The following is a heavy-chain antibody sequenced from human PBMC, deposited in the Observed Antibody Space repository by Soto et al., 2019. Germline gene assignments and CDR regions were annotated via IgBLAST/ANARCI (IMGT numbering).Heavy chain of an antibody. CDR2: IYYSGST. J-gene: IGHJ6*02. CDR1: GGSISSGDYY. Sequence: SETLSLTCTVSGGSISSGDYYWSWIRQPPGKGLGWIGYIYYSGSTYYNPSLKSRVTISVDTSKNQFSLKLSSVTAADTAVYYCAREGRGTIFGVYYYGMDVWAQGTTVTVSS. V-gene: IGHV4-30-4*01. D-gene: IGHD3-3*01. CDR3: AREGRGTIFGVYYYGMDV.